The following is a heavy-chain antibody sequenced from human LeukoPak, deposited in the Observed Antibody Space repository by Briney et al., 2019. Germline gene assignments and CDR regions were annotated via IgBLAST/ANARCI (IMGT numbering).Heavy chain of an antibody. V-gene: IGHV1-2*02. CDR3: ARDLGDLDYYDSSGYEADAFDI. CDR1: GYNLTGYY. CDR2: IHPNSGGT. Sequence: ASVKVSCKASGYNLTGYYMHWVRQAPGQGLEWMGWIHPNSGGTNYAQKFQGRVTMTRDTSINTAYMELSRLRSDDTAVYYCARDLGDLDYYDSSGYEADAFDIWGQGTMVTVSS. D-gene: IGHD3-22*01. J-gene: IGHJ3*02.